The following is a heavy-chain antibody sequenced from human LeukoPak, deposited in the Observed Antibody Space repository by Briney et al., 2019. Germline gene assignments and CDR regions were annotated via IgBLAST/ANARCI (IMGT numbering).Heavy chain of an antibody. CDR3: ARTNVEMGTIMDY. V-gene: IGHV1-2*02. D-gene: IGHD5-24*01. J-gene: IGHJ4*02. Sequence: ASVRVSCKASGYTFTGYYMHWVRQAPGQGLEWMGWINPNSGGTNYAQKFQGRVTMTRDTSISTAYMELSRLRSDDTAVYYCARTNVEMGTIMDYWGQGTLVTVSS. CDR2: INPNSGGT. CDR1: GYTFTGYY.